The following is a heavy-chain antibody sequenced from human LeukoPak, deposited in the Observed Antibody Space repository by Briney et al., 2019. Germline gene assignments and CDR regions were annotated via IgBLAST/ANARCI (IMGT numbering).Heavy chain of an antibody. CDR2: ISAYNGNT. J-gene: IGHJ4*02. Sequence: GASVKVSCKASGYTFTSYAISWVRQAPGQGLEWMGWISAYNGNTNYAQRLQGRVTMTTDTSTSTAYMELRSLRSDDTAVYYCARAVSSSWYKSSDYWGQGTLVTVSS. CDR3: ARAVSSSWYKSSDY. D-gene: IGHD6-13*01. CDR1: GYTFTSYA. V-gene: IGHV1-18*01.